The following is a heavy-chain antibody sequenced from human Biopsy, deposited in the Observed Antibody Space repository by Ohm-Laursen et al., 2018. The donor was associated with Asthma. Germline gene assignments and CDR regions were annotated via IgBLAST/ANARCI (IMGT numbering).Heavy chain of an antibody. D-gene: IGHD3-22*01. CDR2: TAVGRDKT. CDR1: GFPFYNSA. Sequence: SVKVSCKTSGFPFYNSAVQWARQARGQGLGWMGMTAVGRDKTIYAQNFQERVTFNRDLSTGTASMELSSLRTEDTAVYYCAAATVIVSAAVAGYHYYYNMDVWGQGTTVIVSS. J-gene: IGHJ6*02. V-gene: IGHV1-58*01. CDR3: AAATVIVSAAVAGYHYYYNMDV.